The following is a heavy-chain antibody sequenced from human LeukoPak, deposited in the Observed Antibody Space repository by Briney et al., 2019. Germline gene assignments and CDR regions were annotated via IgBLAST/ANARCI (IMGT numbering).Heavy chain of an antibody. V-gene: IGHV4-34*01. CDR2: INHSGST. CDR3: ARDSGQQLLNWFDP. D-gene: IGHD6-13*01. J-gene: IGHJ5*02. CDR1: GGSFSGYY. Sequence: SGTLSLTCAVYGGSFSGYYWSWIRQPPGKGLEWIGEINHSGSTNYNPSLKSRVTISVDTSKNQFSLKLSSVTAADTAVYYHARDSGQQLLNWFDPWGQGTLVTVSS.